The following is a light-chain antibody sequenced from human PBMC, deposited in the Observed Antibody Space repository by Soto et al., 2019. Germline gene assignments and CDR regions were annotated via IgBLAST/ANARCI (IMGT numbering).Light chain of an antibody. CDR3: QHYNTYSTWT. CDR2: DAS. V-gene: IGKV1-5*01. CDR1: RKINND. Sequence: DIHMSQSPSSRSASSGDRVTITCQAIRKINNDLNLYQQKPGRSPKLVLYDASSLQSGVPTRFSGSGAGTAFTLTISSLQPDDFATYYCQHYNTYSTWTFGQGTKVDIK. J-gene: IGKJ1*01.